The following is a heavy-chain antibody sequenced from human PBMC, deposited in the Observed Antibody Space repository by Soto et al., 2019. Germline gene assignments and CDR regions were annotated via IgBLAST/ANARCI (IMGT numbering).Heavy chain of an antibody. CDR3: ARDERSAIYYYGMDV. CDR2: IIPIFGTA. J-gene: IGHJ6*02. V-gene: IGHV1-69*06. CDR1: GGTFSSYA. Sequence: QVQLVQSGAEVKKPGSSVKVSCKASGGTFSSYAISWVRQAPGQGLEWMGGIIPIFGTANYAQKFQSRVTSAGDKTKSAANTERSSLSTEEAALYYCARDERSAIYYYGMDVWGQGTTVTVSS.